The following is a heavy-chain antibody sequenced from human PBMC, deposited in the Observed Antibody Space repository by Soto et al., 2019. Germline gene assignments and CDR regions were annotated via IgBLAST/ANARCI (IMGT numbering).Heavy chain of an antibody. J-gene: IGHJ4*02. CDR2: IYYSGSI. V-gene: IGHV4-59*01. D-gene: IGHD6-19*01. CDR3: AREIAVAGTHYFDY. Sequence: SETLSLTCTVSGGSISNYYWSWIRQPPGRGLEWIGYIYYSGSINYNPSLKSRVTISEDTSKNQFSLKMSSVTAADTAVYYCAREIAVAGTHYFDYWGQGTLVTVSS. CDR1: GGSISNYY.